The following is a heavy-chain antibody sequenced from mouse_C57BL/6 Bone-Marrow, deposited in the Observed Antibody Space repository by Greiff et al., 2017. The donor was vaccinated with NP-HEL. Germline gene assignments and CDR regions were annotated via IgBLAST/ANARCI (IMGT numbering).Heavy chain of an antibody. Sequence: QVQLQQSGAELVRPGTSVKMSCKASGYTFTNYWIGWAKQRPGHGLEWIGDIYPGGGYTNYNEKFKGKATLTADKSSSTAYMQFSSLTSEDSAVYYCARLEYDYPWFAYWGQGTLVTVSA. CDR3: ARLEYDYPWFAY. CDR2: IYPGGGYT. J-gene: IGHJ3*01. V-gene: IGHV1-63*01. D-gene: IGHD2-4*01. CDR1: GYTFTNYW.